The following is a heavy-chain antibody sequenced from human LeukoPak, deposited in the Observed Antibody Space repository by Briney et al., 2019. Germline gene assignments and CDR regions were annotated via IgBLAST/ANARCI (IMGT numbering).Heavy chain of an antibody. V-gene: IGHV3-7*03. CDR2: IKQDGSEK. CDR1: GFTFSTHW. CDR3: ASDFGSGSFFAY. D-gene: IGHD3-10*01. J-gene: IGHJ4*02. Sequence: GGSLRLSCAASGFTFSTHWMSWVRQIPGKGLEGVANIKQDGSEKHYVDSVRGRFTISRDNAESSLYLQMNSLRAEDTAVYYCASDFGSGSFFAYWGQGTLVTVSS.